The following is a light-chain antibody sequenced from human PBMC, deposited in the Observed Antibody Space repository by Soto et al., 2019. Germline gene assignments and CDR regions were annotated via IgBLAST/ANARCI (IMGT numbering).Light chain of an antibody. J-gene: IGKJ1*01. CDR1: QSVSSSY. V-gene: IGKV3-20*01. Sequence: IVLTQSPGTLSLSPGERATLSCRASQSVSSSYLAWYQQKPGQAPRLLLYGTSRRAPAIPDRFSGSGFGRKFTLTIRRLEHEDFAVYYCQQYGSKSWTFGQRSKVNIK. CDR3: QQYGSKSWT. CDR2: GTS.